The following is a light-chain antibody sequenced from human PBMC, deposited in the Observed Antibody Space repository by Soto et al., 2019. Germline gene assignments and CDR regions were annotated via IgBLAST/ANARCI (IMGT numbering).Light chain of an antibody. CDR1: SSNIGAGYD. J-gene: IGLJ2*01. CDR2: GNT. CDR3: LSFDSSLSVV. V-gene: IGLV1-40*01. Sequence: QSVLTQPPSVSGATGQRVTISCTGSSSNIGAGYDVHWYQQLPGRAPKLLIYGNTNRPSGVPDRFSGSKSGTSASLAITGLQAEDEADYDCLSFDSSLSVVLGGGTKVTVL.